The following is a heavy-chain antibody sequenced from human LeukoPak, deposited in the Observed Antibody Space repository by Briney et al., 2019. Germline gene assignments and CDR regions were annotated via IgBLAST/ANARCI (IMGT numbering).Heavy chain of an antibody. CDR2: IHTDGST. Sequence: GGSLRLSCAASGFTFSSYEMNWARQAPGKGLEWVSVIHTDGSTYYADSVKGRFTTSRDNFKNTLYLQMNSLRVEDTAVYYCARDRPYGGKGDFEYWGQGTLVTVSS. CDR1: GFTFSSYE. J-gene: IGHJ4*02. D-gene: IGHD4-23*01. CDR3: ARDRPYGGKGDFEY. V-gene: IGHV3-66*01.